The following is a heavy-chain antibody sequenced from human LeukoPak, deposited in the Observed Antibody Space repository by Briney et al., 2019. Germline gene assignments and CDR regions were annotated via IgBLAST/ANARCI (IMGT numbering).Heavy chain of an antibody. CDR3: ASGGRVGDIFDI. V-gene: IGHV3-74*01. CDR1: GFTFSTNW. D-gene: IGHD2-15*01. J-gene: IGHJ3*02. CDR2: INSDGRSM. Sequence: PGGSLRLSCAASGFTFSTNWMYWVRQAPGKGLVWVSRINSDGRSMGYADSVKGRFTISRDNAYNTLYLQMNSLRAEVTALYYCASGGRVGDIFDIWGQGTMVRVSS.